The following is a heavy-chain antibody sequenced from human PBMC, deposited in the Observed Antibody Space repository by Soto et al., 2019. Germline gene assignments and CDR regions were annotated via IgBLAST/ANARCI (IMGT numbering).Heavy chain of an antibody. J-gene: IGHJ4*02. CDR3: AKNFFASSGSFSEY. CDR2: SRNKANSYTT. D-gene: IGHD3-22*01. Sequence: SLRLSCGASEFTFSDHYIDWVLQAPGKGLEWVGRSRNKANSYTTEYAASVKGRFTISRDDSKNSLYLQMNSLKTEDTAVYYCAKNFFASSGSFSEYWGQGTLVTVSS. V-gene: IGHV3-72*01. CDR1: EFTFSDHY.